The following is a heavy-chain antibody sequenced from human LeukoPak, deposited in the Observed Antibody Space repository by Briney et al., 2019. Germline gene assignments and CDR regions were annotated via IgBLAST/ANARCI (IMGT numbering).Heavy chain of an antibody. CDR2: IYPGDSDT. V-gene: IGHV5-51*01. CDR1: GYSFTSYW. CDR3: ARSPRYSSGWYYY. Sequence: GESLKISCKGSGYSFTSYWIGWVRQLPGKGLEWMGIIYPGDSDTRYSPSLQGQVTTTADKSISTAYLQWSSLKASDTAMYYCARSPRYSSGWYYYWGQGTLVTVSS. D-gene: IGHD6-19*01. J-gene: IGHJ4*02.